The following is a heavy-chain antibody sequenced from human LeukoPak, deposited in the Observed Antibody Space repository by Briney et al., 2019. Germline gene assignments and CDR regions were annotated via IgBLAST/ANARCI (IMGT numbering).Heavy chain of an antibody. CDR3: AKDPVIWYQLSTY. Sequence: GGSLRLSCAASGFTFSSYAMSWVRQAPGRGLEWVSAISGSGGSTYYADSVKGRFTISRDNSKNTLYLQMNSLRAEDTAVYYCAKDPVIWYQLSTYWGQGTLVTVSS. CDR2: ISGSGGST. D-gene: IGHD2-2*01. CDR1: GFTFSSYA. J-gene: IGHJ4*02. V-gene: IGHV3-23*01.